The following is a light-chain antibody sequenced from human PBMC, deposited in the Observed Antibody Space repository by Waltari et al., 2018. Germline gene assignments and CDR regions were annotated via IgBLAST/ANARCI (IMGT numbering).Light chain of an antibody. Sequence: DIQMTPSPSSVSASVGDRVTLTCRASQAISSRLAWYQQKPGKAPKLLIFDASSLHTGVPSRFSGSGSGTDFTLTIRSLQPEDFATYYCQQVNSFPRTFGQGTKVEVK. V-gene: IGKV1-12*01. CDR2: DAS. CDR3: QQVNSFPRT. CDR1: QAISSR. J-gene: IGKJ1*01.